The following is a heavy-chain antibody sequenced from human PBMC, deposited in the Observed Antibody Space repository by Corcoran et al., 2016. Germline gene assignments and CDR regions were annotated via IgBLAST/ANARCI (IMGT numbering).Heavy chain of an antibody. Sequence: EVQLVESGGGLVKPGGSLRLSCAASGFTFSSYSMNWVRQVPGKGLEWVSSISSSSSYIYYADSVKGRFTISRDNAKNSLYLQMNSLRAEDTAGYYCERVLVSGWYGDSHYYYYYGMDVWGQGTTVTVSS. CDR3: ERVLVSGWYGDSHYYYYYGMDV. CDR2: ISSSSSYI. D-gene: IGHD6-19*01. J-gene: IGHJ6*02. CDR1: GFTFSSYS. V-gene: IGHV3-21*01.